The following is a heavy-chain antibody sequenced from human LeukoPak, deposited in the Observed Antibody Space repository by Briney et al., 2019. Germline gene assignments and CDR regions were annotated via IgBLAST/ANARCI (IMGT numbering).Heavy chain of an antibody. D-gene: IGHD6-19*01. CDR1: GITFSRHG. CDR2: IQYDGSTK. Sequence: GVSLRLSCAASGITFSRHGMHWVRQAPGKGLEWVAFIQYDGSTKYYADSVKGRITISRDNSKNTLYLQMSSLRAEDTAVFYCAKGAGWPPYFFDFWGQGTLVTVSS. J-gene: IGHJ4*02. V-gene: IGHV3-30*02. CDR3: AKGAGWPPYFFDF.